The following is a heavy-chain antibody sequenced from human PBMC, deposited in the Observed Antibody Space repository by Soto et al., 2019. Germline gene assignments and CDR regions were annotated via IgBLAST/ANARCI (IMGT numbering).Heavy chain of an antibody. D-gene: IGHD1-26*01. CDR2: IDPSDSYT. CDR1: GYSFTSCW. Sequence: GESLKISCKGSGYSFTSCWISWVRQMPGKGLEWMGRIDPSDSYTNYSPSFQGHVAISADKSISTAYLQWSSLKASDTAMYYCARLFRSPPDPWGQGTLVTVSS. J-gene: IGHJ5*02. V-gene: IGHV5-10-1*01. CDR3: ARLFRSPPDP.